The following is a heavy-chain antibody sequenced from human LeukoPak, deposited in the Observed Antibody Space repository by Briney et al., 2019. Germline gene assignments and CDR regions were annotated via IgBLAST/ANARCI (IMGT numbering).Heavy chain of an antibody. J-gene: IGHJ4*02. Sequence: PSETLSLTCAVYGGSFSDYYWSWIRQPPGKGLEWIGEIHHSGSTNYNPSLKSRVTISVDTSKNQFSLKLTFVTAADTAVYYCARRGYSYGCRDCGYYFDYWGQGTLVTVSS. CDR3: ARRGYSYGCRDCGYYFDY. D-gene: IGHD5-18*01. V-gene: IGHV4-34*01. CDR2: IHHSGST. CDR1: GGSFSDYY.